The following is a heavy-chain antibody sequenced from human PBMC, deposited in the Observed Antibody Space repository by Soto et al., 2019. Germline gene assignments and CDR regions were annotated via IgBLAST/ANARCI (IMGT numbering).Heavy chain of an antibody. Sequence: GSLRLACAASGFTFSSYAMSGVRQAPGKGPEWISSISGSGSTIYYADSVKVRFTISRDNSKNTLYLQMSSLRAEDTAVYYCAKVFYYYDSSGYYYFDYWGQGALVTVYS. D-gene: IGHD3-22*01. CDR3: AKVFYYYDSSGYYYFDY. J-gene: IGHJ4*02. CDR2: ISGSGSTI. CDR1: GFTFSSYA. V-gene: IGHV3-23*01.